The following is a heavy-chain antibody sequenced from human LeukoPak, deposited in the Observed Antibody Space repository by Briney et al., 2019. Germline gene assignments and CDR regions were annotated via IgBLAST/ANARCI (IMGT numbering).Heavy chain of an antibody. J-gene: IGHJ4*02. CDR1: GFTFRSYS. CDR2: ISGSGGST. V-gene: IGHV3-23*01. D-gene: IGHD1-26*01. CDR3: AASGSYYVAGVTQGGAPDY. Sequence: PGGSLRLSCAASGFTFRSYSMNWVRQAPGKGLEWVSAISGSGGSTYYADSVKGRFTISRDNSKNTLYLQMNSLRAEDTAVYYCAASGSYYVAGVTQGGAPDYWGQGTLVTVSS.